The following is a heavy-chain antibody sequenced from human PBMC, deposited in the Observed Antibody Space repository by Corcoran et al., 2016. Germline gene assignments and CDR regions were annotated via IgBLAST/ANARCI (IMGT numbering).Heavy chain of an antibody. CDR1: GFTFSSYW. Sequence: EVQLVESGGGLVQPGGSLRLSCAASGFTFSSYWMSWVRQAPGKGLEWVANIKQDGSEKYYVDSVKGRFTISRDNAKNSLYLQMNSLRAEDAAVYYCARVFWGSYRYTDFLAFDIWGQGTMVTVSS. D-gene: IGHD3-16*02. V-gene: IGHV3-7*03. CDR3: ARVFWGSYRYTDFLAFDI. CDR2: IKQDGSEK. J-gene: IGHJ3*02.